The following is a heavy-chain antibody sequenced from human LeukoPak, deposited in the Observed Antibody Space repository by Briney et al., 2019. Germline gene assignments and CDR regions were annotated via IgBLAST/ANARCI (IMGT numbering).Heavy chain of an antibody. CDR1: GFTFSKAW. J-gene: IGHJ4*02. Sequence: PGGSLRLSCAASGFTFSKAWMHWVRQAPGKGLEWVARIKTKSQGGTTDYAAPVKGRFAISRDDSENRVYLQMNSLKSEDTAVYYCAVGLGKPDTDYCGQGTLVTVSS. V-gene: IGHV3-15*05. D-gene: IGHD3-10*01. CDR3: AVGLGKPDTDY. CDR2: IKTKSQGGTT.